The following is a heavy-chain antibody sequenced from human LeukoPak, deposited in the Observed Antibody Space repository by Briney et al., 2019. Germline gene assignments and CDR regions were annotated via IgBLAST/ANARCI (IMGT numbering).Heavy chain of an antibody. CDR2: ISYDGSKK. CDR3: ARDGTYSNYYYYYGMDV. J-gene: IGHJ6*02. Sequence: GGSLRLSCGASGFTFSSYAMHWVRQAPGKGLDWVAVISYDGSKKDYADSVKGRFTVSRDNSKNTLYLQMNRLIGEDMAVYYCARDGTYSNYYYYYGMDVWGQGTTVTVSS. V-gene: IGHV3-30*04. D-gene: IGHD2-21*01. CDR1: GFTFSSYA.